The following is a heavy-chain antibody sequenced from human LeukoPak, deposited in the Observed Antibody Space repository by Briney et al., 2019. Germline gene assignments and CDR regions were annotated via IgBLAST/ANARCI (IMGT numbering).Heavy chain of an antibody. V-gene: IGHV1-8*01. CDR1: GYTFTSYD. CDR2: MNPNSGNT. D-gene: IGHD2-21*02. Sequence: GASVKVSCKASGYTFTSYDINWVRQATGQGLEWMGWMNPNSGNTGYAQKFQGRATMTRNTSISTAYMELSSLRSEDTAVYYCARVAYCGGDCYSLFGHYYYYYYMDVWGKGTTVTVSS. J-gene: IGHJ6*03. CDR3: ARVAYCGGDCYSLFGHYYYYYYMDV.